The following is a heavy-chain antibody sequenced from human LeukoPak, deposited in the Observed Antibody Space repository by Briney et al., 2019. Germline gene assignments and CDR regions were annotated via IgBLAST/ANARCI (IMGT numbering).Heavy chain of an antibody. J-gene: IGHJ4*02. V-gene: IGHV4-34*01. CDR2: INHSGST. D-gene: IGHD6-19*01. Sequence: SETLSLTCAVYGGSFSGYYWSWIRQPPGKGLEWIGEINHSGSTNYNPSLKSRVTISVDTSKNQFSLKLSSVTAADTAVYYCARGGEIAVAAPGYWGQGTLVTVSS. CDR3: ARGGEIAVAAPGY. CDR1: GGSFSGYY.